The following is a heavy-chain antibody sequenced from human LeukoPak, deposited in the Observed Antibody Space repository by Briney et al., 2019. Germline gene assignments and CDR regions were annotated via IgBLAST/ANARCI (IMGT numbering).Heavy chain of an antibody. D-gene: IGHD5-12*01. J-gene: IGHJ4*02. Sequence: ASVKVSCKASGYSFTVYYMHWVRQAPGQGLEWMGRINPNTGVTDYAQKFQGRVTVTRDTSIGTVSMDLRLRSDDTAVYYCARGSRGGGYEAFDFWGQGTQVTVSS. CDR2: INPNTGVT. V-gene: IGHV1-2*06. CDR1: GYSFTVYY. CDR3: ARGSRGGGYEAFDF.